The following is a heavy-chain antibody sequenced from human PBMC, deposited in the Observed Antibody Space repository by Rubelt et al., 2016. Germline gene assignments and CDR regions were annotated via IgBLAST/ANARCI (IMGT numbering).Heavy chain of an antibody. CDR3: ARGPMNYGDYVY. CDR2: YSGST. Sequence: YSGSTNYNPSLKSRVTISVDTSKNQFSLKVSSVTAADTAVYYCARGPMNYGDYVYWGQGTLVTVSS. V-gene: IGHV4-59*09. D-gene: IGHD4-17*01. J-gene: IGHJ4*02.